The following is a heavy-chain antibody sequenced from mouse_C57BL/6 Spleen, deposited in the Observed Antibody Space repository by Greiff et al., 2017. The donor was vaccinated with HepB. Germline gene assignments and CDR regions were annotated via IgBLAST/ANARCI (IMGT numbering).Heavy chain of an antibody. CDR2: INPSNGGT. CDR1: GYTFTSYW. D-gene: IGHD2-4*01. CDR3: ARWGDYYDYDRYFDV. V-gene: IGHV1-53*01. Sequence: QVQLKQPGTELVKPGASVKLSCKASGYTFTSYWMHWVKQRPGQGLEWIGNINPSNGGTNYNEKFKSKATLTVDKSSSTAYMQLSSLTSEDSAVYYCARWGDYYDYDRYFDVWGTGTTVTVSS. J-gene: IGHJ1*03.